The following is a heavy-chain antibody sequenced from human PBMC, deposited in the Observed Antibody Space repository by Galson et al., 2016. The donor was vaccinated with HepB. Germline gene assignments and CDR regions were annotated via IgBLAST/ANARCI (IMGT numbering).Heavy chain of an antibody. J-gene: IGHJ4*02. Sequence: SETLSLTCTVSGGSISGYYWPWIRQPPGKGLEWIGYGYYGGGNTNYNPSLKIRATISLATSKSQFSLTLDSVPAADTAVYFCAVAVLLPAAINHWGQGILVTVSS. D-gene: IGHD2-2*01. V-gene: IGHV4-59*01. CDR3: AVAVLLPAAINH. CDR2: GYYGGGNT. CDR1: GGSISGYY.